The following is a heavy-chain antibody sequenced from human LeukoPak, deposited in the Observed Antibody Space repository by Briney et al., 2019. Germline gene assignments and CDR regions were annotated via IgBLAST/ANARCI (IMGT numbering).Heavy chain of an antibody. CDR1: GGSISTAY. Sequence: SETLSLTCSVSGGSISTAYWSWIRQPPGKGLEWIGNIHYSGITNYSSSLKSRVSISLDTSKNQFSLKMISVSTADTAVYFCARGGWFHDCWGQGTLVTVSS. V-gene: IGHV4-59*01. CDR2: IHYSGIT. D-gene: IGHD6-19*01. J-gene: IGHJ4*02. CDR3: ARGGWFHDC.